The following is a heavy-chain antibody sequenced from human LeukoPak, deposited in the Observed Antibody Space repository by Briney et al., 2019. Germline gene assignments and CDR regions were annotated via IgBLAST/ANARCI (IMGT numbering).Heavy chain of an antibody. D-gene: IGHD1-26*01. J-gene: IGHJ6*03. Sequence: GGSLRLSCAASGFTFGDYYMSWIRQAPGKGLEWVSYISSSDSPIYYADSAKGRFTISRDNAKNSLYLQMNSLRAEDTAVYYCARDNFSGSPIYYYYYYMDVWGKGTTVTISS. CDR3: ARDNFSGSPIYYYYYYMDV. V-gene: IGHV3-11*04. CDR1: GFTFGDYY. CDR2: ISSSDSPI.